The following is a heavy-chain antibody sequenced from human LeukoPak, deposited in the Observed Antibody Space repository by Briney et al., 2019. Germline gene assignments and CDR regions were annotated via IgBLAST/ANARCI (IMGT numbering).Heavy chain of an antibody. CDR1: GGSISSSTCF. V-gene: IGHV4-39*01. D-gene: IGHD6-13*01. Sequence: SETLSLTCTVSGGSISSSTCFWAWIRQPPGKGLEWIGSIYDSGSTYYNASLKSRVTISVDTSKNQFSLKLSFVTAADTAVYYCARGDSSWNAFDIWGQGTMLTVSS. J-gene: IGHJ3*02. CDR3: ARGDSSWNAFDI. CDR2: IYDSGST.